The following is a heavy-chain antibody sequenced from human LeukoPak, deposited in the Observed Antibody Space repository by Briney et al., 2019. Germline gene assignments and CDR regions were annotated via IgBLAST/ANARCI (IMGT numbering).Heavy chain of an antibody. D-gene: IGHD1-14*01. V-gene: IGHV3-30*18. Sequence: QAGGSLRLSCAASGFTSSSYGMHWVRQAPGKGLEWVAVISYDGSNKYYADSVRGRFTISRDNSKNTLYLQMNSLRAEDTAVYYCAKDGQGLTYYFDYWGQGTLVTVSS. CDR3: AKDGQGLTYYFDY. CDR2: ISYDGSNK. J-gene: IGHJ4*02. CDR1: GFTSSSYG.